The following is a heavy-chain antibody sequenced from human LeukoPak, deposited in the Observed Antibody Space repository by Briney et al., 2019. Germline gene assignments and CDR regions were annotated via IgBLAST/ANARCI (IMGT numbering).Heavy chain of an antibody. CDR3: ARAAMVRGVIKD. D-gene: IGHD3-10*01. CDR1: GGSFSGYY. V-gene: IGHV4-34*01. CDR2: INHSGST. Sequence: SETLSLTCAVYGGSFSGYYWSWIRQPPGKGLEWIGEINHSGSTNYNPSLKSRVTISVDTSKNQFSLKLSSVTAADTAVYYCARAAMVRGVIKDWDQGTLVTVSS. J-gene: IGHJ4*02.